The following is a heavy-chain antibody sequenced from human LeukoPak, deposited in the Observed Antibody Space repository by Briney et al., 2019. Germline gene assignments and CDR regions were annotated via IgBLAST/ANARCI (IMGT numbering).Heavy chain of an antibody. CDR1: GFTFSTYS. CDR2: ISSSSSYI. CDR3: ARDPLAYDILTGPNSDY. V-gene: IGHV3-21*01. Sequence: GGSLRLSCAASGFTFSTYSMNWVRQAPGKGLEWVSSISSSSSYIYYADSVKGRFTISRDNAKNSLYLQMNSLRAEDTAVYYCARDPLAYDILTGPNSDYWGQGTLVTVSS. J-gene: IGHJ4*02. D-gene: IGHD3-9*01.